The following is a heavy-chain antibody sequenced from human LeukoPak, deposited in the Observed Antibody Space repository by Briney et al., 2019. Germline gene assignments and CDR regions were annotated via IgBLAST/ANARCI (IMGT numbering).Heavy chain of an antibody. CDR2: IYYSGST. CDR3: ARGVPSGAYFDY. D-gene: IGHD3-10*01. Sequence: LTXXVSGGSISSXXWSXXRQXPXXXXXWIGYIYYSGSTNYNPSLKSRVTISVDTSKNQFSLKLSSVTAADTAVYYCARGVPSGAYFDYWGQGTLVTVSS. J-gene: IGHJ4*02. CDR1: GGSISSXX. V-gene: IGHV4-59*01.